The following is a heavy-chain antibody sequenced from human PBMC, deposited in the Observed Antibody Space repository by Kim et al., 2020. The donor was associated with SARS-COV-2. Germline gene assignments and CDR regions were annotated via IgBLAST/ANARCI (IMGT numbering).Heavy chain of an antibody. CDR1: GFTFSSYE. Sequence: GGSLRLSCAASGFTFSSYEMNWVRQAPGKGLEWVSYISSSGSTIYYADSVKGRFTISRDNAKNSLYLQMNSLRAEDTAVYYCAREYYYYGSGSGAFDIWGQGTMVTVSS. CDR2: ISSSGSTI. J-gene: IGHJ3*02. V-gene: IGHV3-48*03. D-gene: IGHD3-10*01. CDR3: AREYYYYGSGSGAFDI.